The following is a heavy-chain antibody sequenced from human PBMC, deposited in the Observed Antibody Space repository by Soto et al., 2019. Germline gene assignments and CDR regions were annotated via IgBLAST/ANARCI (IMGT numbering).Heavy chain of an antibody. J-gene: IGHJ6*02. V-gene: IGHV3-33*01. Sequence: QVQLVESGGGVVQPGRSLRLSCAASGFTFSSYGMHWVRQAPGKGLEWVAVIWYDGSNKYYADSVKGRFTISRDNSKNTLYLQMNSLRAEDTAVYYCARNLGYTEYSSSSVSWSVLYYYGMDVWGQGTTVTVSS. CDR2: IWYDGSNK. CDR1: GFTFSSYG. CDR3: ARNLGYTEYSSSSVSWSVLYYYGMDV. D-gene: IGHD6-6*01.